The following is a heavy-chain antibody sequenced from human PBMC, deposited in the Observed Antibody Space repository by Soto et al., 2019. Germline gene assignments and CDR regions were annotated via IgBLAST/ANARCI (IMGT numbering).Heavy chain of an antibody. CDR1: GFTFSTYG. CDR3: VRGPWLVGDVTSFDY. D-gene: IGHD6-19*01. Sequence: QVHLVESGGGVVQPGRSLRLSCAASGFTFSTYGMHWVRQAPGKGLEWVALIWNHGREDSYADSVKGRFTISRDNSKNTLWLQMNSLRVDDTAVYYCVRGPWLVGDVTSFDYWGQGSLVTVSS. CDR2: IWNHGRED. V-gene: IGHV3-33*01. J-gene: IGHJ4*02.